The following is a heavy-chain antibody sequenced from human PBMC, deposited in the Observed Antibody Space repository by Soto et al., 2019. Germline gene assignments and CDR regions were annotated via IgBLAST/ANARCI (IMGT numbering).Heavy chain of an antibody. J-gene: IGHJ4*02. CDR2: INPTSGGT. CDR1: GYTFAAYY. Sequence: QVQLVQSGAEVKKPGASVKVSCKTSGYTFAAYYIHWIRQAPGQGLEWMGWINPTSGGTVYAQNFQDRVTMTRDTSISTAYMELRRLNSDDTAVYYCARDPDYGDYWRYFFDYWGQGTPVTVSS. CDR3: ARDPDYGDYWRYFFDY. D-gene: IGHD4-17*01. V-gene: IGHV1-2*02.